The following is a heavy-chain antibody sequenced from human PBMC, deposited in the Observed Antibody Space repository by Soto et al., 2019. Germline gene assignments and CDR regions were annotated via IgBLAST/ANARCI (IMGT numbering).Heavy chain of an antibody. V-gene: IGHV3-7*05. CDR1: GFTFSSYW. J-gene: IGHJ4*02. D-gene: IGHD3-10*01. Sequence: GGSLRLSCAASGFTFSSYWMSWVRQAPGKGLEWVANIKQDGSEKYYVDSVKGRFTISRDNAKNSLYLQMNSLRAEDTAVYYCARYQLGVRGVIPLGYFDYWGQGTLVTVSS. CDR3: ARYQLGVRGVIPLGYFDY. CDR2: IKQDGSEK.